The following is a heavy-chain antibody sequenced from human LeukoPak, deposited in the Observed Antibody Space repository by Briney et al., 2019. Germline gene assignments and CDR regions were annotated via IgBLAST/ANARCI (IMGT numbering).Heavy chain of an antibody. CDR3: ARKDYYYYDMDV. CDR2: ISGSGGST. Sequence: PGGSLRLSCAASGLTFRDYAMNWVRQAPGKGLEWVSTISGSGGSTYYADSVKGRFTISRDNSKNTLYLQMNSLRAEDTAVYYCARKDYYYYDMDVWGQGTTLTVSS. CDR1: GLTFRDYA. V-gene: IGHV3-23*01. J-gene: IGHJ6*02.